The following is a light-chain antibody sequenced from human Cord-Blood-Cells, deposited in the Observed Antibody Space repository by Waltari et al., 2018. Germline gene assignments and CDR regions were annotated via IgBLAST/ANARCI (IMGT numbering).Light chain of an antibody. CDR2: WAS. CDR3: QQYYSTPIT. V-gene: IGKV4-1*01. CDR1: QGVLYSSNNKNY. Sequence: EIVMTQSPDSLAVSLGERATINCKSSQGVLYSSNNKNYLAWYQQKPGQPPKLLIYWASTRESGVPDRFSGSGSGTDFTLTISSRQAEYVAVYFCQQYYSTPITFGQGTRLEIK. J-gene: IGKJ5*01.